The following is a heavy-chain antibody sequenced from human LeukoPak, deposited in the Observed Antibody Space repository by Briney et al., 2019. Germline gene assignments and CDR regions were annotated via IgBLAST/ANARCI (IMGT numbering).Heavy chain of an antibody. D-gene: IGHD3-22*01. CDR2: IYTSGST. CDR1: GGSISSGSYY. V-gene: IGHV4-61*02. CDR3: ARDYYDSSGYPAGAFDI. Sequence: PSQTLSLTCTVSGGSISSGSYYWSWIRQPAGKGLEWIGRIYTSGSTNYNPSLKSRVTISVDTSKNQFSLKLSSVTAADTAVYYCARDYYDSSGYPAGAFDIWGQGTMVTVPS. J-gene: IGHJ3*02.